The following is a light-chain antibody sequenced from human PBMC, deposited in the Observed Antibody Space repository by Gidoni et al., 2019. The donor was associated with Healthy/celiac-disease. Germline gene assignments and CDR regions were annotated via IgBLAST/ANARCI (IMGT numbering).Light chain of an antibody. V-gene: IGKV1-5*01. J-gene: IGKJ2*01. CDR3: QQYNSYRYT. CDR2: DAS. Sequence: DIQMTQSPSTLSASVGDRVTITCRASQSISSWLAWYQQKPGKAPKLLIYDASSLESGVPSRFSGSGSGTEFTLTISSLQPDDFATYYCQQYNSYRYTFXXXTKLEIK. CDR1: QSISSW.